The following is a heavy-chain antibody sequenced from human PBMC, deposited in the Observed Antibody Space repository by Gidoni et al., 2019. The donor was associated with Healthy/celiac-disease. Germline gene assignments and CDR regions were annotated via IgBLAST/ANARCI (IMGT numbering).Heavy chain of an antibody. V-gene: IGHV3-64D*08. D-gene: IGHD2-15*01. CDR2: ISSNGGST. CDR3: PLGYCSGGSCSPFTLGSYYFDY. CDR1: GFTSRSYA. J-gene: IGHJ4*02. Sequence: EVQLVESGGGLVQPGGSLRLSCSASGFTSRSYAMHWSRQAPGKGLEYVSAISSNGGSTYYADSVKGRFTISRDNSKNTLYLQMSSLRAEDTAVYYCPLGYCSGGSCSPFTLGSYYFDYWGQGTLVTVSS.